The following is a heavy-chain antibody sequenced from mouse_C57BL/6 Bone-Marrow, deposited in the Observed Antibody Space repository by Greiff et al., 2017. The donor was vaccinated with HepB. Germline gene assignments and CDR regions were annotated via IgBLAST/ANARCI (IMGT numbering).Heavy chain of an antibody. CDR3: ARSYGPYYAMDY. V-gene: IGHV7-3*01. CDR1: GFTFTDYY. Sequence: EVKLMESGGGLVQPGGSLSLSCAASGFTFTDYYMSWVRQPPGKALEWLGFIRNKANGYTTEYSASVKGRFTISRANSQSILYLQMHALRAEDSATYYCARSYGPYYAMDYWGQGTSVTVSS. J-gene: IGHJ4*01. CDR2: IRNKANGYTT. D-gene: IGHD1-1*01.